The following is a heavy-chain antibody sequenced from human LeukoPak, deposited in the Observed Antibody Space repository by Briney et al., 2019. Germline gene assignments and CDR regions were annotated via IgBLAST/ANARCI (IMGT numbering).Heavy chain of an antibody. CDR2: TNTEGTST. J-gene: IGHJ4*02. Sequence: GGSLRLSCAASGFTFSSYWMHWVRQAPGKGLVWVSRTNTEGTSTWYADSVKGQFTVSRDNSKNTVYLQMNSLRAEDTAVYYCARDSYNNVDYWGQGTLVTVSS. D-gene: IGHD5-24*01. CDR1: GFTFSSYW. CDR3: ARDSYNNVDY. V-gene: IGHV3-74*01.